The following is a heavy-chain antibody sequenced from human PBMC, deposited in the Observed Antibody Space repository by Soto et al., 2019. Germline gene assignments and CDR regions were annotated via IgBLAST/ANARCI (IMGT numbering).Heavy chain of an antibody. CDR1: GYTFTSYA. V-gene: IGHV1-3*05. CDR2: INAGNGNT. CDR3: ERDPWNYVSGWFDP. J-gene: IGHJ5*02. D-gene: IGHD1-7*01. Sequence: QVQLVQSGAEEKKPGASVKVSCKASGYTFTSYAMHWVRQAPGQRLEWMGWINAGNGNTKYSQKFQGRVTITRDTSTSTANMELSSLRSEDTAVYYCERDPWNYVSGWFDPWGQGTLVTASS.